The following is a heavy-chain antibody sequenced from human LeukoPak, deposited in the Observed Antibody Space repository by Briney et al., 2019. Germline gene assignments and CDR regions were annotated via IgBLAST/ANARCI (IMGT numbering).Heavy chain of an antibody. CDR1: GFTFTKYW. D-gene: IGHD3-3*01. V-gene: IGHV3-7*03. CDR2: IKQDGSDK. Sequence: GGSLRLSCAASGFTFTKYWMTWVRQAPGKGLEWVGNIKQDGSDKNYMDSVKGRFTISRDNSKNTLYLQMNSLRAEDTAVYYCARDLAKSGSDYWGQGTLVTVSS. CDR3: ARDLAKSGSDY. J-gene: IGHJ4*02.